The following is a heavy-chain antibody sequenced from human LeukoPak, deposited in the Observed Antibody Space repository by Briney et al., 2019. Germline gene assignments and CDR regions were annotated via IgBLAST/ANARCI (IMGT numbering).Heavy chain of an antibody. Sequence: PGGSLRLSCAASGFTLSDYYMGWIRQAPGKGLEWVSYSSSSGSTIYYADSVKGRFAISRDNATNSLYLQMNSLRAEDTAVYYCARRRDFIDYWGQGTLVTVSS. CDR2: SSSSGSTI. CDR3: ARRRDFIDY. V-gene: IGHV3-11*01. D-gene: IGHD3/OR15-3a*01. J-gene: IGHJ4*02. CDR1: GFTLSDYY.